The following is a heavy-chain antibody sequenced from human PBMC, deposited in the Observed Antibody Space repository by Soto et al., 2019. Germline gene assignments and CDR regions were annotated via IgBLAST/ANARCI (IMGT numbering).Heavy chain of an antibody. CDR2: TYYRSKWYN. D-gene: IGHD1-26*01. Sequence: SQTLSLTCAISGDSVSSNSAAWYWIRQSPSRGLEWLGRTYYRSKWYNDYAVSVKSRITINPDTSKNQFSLQLNSVTPEDTAVYYCARGPWVGYYYYYGMDVWGQGTTVTVSS. J-gene: IGHJ6*02. CDR3: ARGPWVGYYYYYGMDV. V-gene: IGHV6-1*01. CDR1: GDSVSSNSAA.